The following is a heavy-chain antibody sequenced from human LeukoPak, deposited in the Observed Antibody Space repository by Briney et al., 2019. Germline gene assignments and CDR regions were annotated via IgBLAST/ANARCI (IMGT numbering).Heavy chain of an antibody. CDR3: ATTKPKTELLRGLDY. J-gene: IGHJ4*02. CDR2: FDPEDGET. V-gene: IGHV1-24*01. Sequence: AAVKVSCKVSGYTLTELSMHWVRQAPGKGLEWMGGFDPEDGETIYAQKLQGRATTPEDTSTHTAYMELTCLRSEATAVYYRATTKPKTELLRGLDYWGQGTLVTVSS. CDR1: GYTLTELS. D-gene: IGHD1-26*01.